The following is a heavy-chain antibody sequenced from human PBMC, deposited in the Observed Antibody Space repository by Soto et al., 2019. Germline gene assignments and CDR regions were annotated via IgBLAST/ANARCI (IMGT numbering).Heavy chain of an antibody. V-gene: IGHV3-30*18. CDR1: GFTFSSYG. Sequence: QVQLVESGGGVVQPGRSLRLSCAASGFTFSSYGMHWVRQAPGKGLEWVAVISYDGSNKYYADSVKGRFTISRDNSKNTLYLQMHSLRAEDTAVYYCAKDKAFWSGYYDYWGQGTLVTVSS. CDR3: AKDKAFWSGYYDY. CDR2: ISYDGSNK. D-gene: IGHD3-3*01. J-gene: IGHJ4*02.